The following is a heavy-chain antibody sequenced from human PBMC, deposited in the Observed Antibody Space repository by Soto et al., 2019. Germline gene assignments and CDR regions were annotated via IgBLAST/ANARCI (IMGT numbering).Heavy chain of an antibody. CDR1: GFTFSNHA. Sequence: GGSLRLSCAASGFTFSNHAMHWLRQLPGKGLEWVSGIGWNSGNMNYAESVKGRFTISRDNTRNSLYLEMNSLRVEDTALYYCARDWGSDGWNYFDSWGQGIQVTVSS. CDR3: ARDWGSDGWNYFDS. CDR2: IGWNSGNM. J-gene: IGHJ4*02. V-gene: IGHV3-9*01. D-gene: IGHD6-19*01.